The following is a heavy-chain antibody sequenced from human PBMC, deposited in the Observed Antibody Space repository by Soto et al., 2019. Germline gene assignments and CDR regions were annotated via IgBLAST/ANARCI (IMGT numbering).Heavy chain of an antibody. D-gene: IGHD6-13*01. V-gene: IGHV6-1*01. CDR3: ARTAAAGKYYYGVDV. Sequence: SQTLSLTCAISGDSVSSKSVAWNWVRQSPSRGLEWLGRTYYRSKWSNDYAVSVKSRITIKPDTSKNQFSLQLYSVTPEDTAVYYCARTAAAGKYYYGVDVWGQGTTVTVSS. J-gene: IGHJ6*02. CDR1: GDSVSSKSVA. CDR2: TYYRSKWSN.